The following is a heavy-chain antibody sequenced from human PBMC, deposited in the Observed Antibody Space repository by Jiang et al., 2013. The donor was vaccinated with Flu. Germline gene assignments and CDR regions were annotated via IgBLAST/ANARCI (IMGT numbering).Heavy chain of an antibody. V-gene: IGHV4-59*08. Sequence: LLKPSETLSLTCTVSGGSISSYYWSWIRQPPGKGLEWIGYIYYSGSTNYNPSLKSRVTISVDTSKNQFSLKLSSVTAADTAVYYCARAIRYCTNGVCYGQIDYWGQGTLVTVSS. J-gene: IGHJ4*02. D-gene: IGHD2-8*01. CDR3: ARAIRYCTNGVCYGQIDY. CDR1: GGSISSYY. CDR2: IYYSGST.